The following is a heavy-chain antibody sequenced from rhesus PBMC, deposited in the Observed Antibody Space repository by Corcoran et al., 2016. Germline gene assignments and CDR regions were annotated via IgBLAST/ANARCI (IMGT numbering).Heavy chain of an antibody. CDR3: ARSGQRLIFDY. Sequence: QVTLKESGPALVKPPQTLTLTCTFSGFSLSTSGMRVSWIRQHPGKALEWLARIYWEDDKYYSTSLNSRLTISKDTSKNQVVLTMTNMDPVDTATYYCARSGQRLIFDYWGQGVLVTVSS. D-gene: IGHD6-31*01. V-gene: IGHV2S2*01. CDR2: IYWEDDK. CDR1: GFSLSTSGMR. J-gene: IGHJ4*01.